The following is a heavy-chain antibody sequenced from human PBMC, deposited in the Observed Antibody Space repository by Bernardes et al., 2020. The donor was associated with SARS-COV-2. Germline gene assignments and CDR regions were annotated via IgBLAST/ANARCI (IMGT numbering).Heavy chain of an antibody. J-gene: IGHJ4*02. CDR3: AKAAVTTARYYFDY. CDR2: ISGSGTTT. Sequence: GGSLRLSCAASGFILSSYAMSWVRQAPGKGLEWVSAISGSGTTTYYADSVKGRFTISRDNSKNTLYLQMNSLRAEDTAVYYCAKAAVTTARYYFDYWGQGILVTVSS. V-gene: IGHV3-23*01. CDR1: GFILSSYA. D-gene: IGHD4-17*01.